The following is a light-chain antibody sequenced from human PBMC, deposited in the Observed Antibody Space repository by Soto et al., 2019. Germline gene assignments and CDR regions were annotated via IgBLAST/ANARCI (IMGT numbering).Light chain of an antibody. V-gene: IGKV1-39*01. CDR1: QSINSY. CDR2: AAS. J-gene: IGKJ1*01. CDR3: QQSYSTPRT. Sequence: DIQMTHSPYSLSASVGDRVTITCRASQSINSYLNWYQQKSGKAPRLLIYAASTLQSGGPSRFSGSGFGTDFTLNISSLQPEDFATYHCQQSYSTPRTFGQGTRVELK.